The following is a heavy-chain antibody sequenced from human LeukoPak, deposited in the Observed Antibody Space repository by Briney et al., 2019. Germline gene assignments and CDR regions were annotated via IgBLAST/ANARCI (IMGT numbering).Heavy chain of an antibody. V-gene: IGHV4-39*01. CDR2: LYYSGSI. J-gene: IGHJ4*02. D-gene: IGHD3-22*01. Sequence: PSETLSLTCTVSGGSISSSSYYWGWLRQPPGKGLEWVGSLYYSGSIYYNPSLKSRVTISVHTSKNQFSLKLNSVTAPDTAVYYCASHYYDSSGFYSIEDYWGQGTLVTASS. CDR3: ASHYYDSSGFYSIEDY. CDR1: GGSISSSSYY.